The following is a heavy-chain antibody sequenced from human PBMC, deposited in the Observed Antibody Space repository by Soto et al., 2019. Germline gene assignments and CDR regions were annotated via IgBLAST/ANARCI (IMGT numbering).Heavy chain of an antibody. CDR3: ARSYDSSGYYRAPVDF. Sequence: GASVKVSCKASGYTFTNYGISWVRQAPGQGLEWMGWISAYNGNTNYAQKLQGRVTMTTDTSTSTAYMELRSLRSDDTAVYYCARSYDSSGYYRAPVDFWGQGTLVTVSS. V-gene: IGHV1-18*01. D-gene: IGHD3-22*01. CDR2: ISAYNGNT. CDR1: GYTFTNYG. J-gene: IGHJ4*02.